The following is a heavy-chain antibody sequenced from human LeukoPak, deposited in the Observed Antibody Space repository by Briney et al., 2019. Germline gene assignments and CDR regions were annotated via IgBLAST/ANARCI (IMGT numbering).Heavy chain of an antibody. D-gene: IGHD3-10*01. J-gene: IGHJ4*02. V-gene: IGHV3-15*01. CDR2: IKSKTDGGTT. CDR3: AVQSPWFGESF. Sequence: PGGSLRLSCAASGFTFSNAWMSWVRQAPGKGLEWVGRIKSKTDGGTTDYAAPVKGRFTISRDDSKNTLYLQMNSLKTEDTAVYYCAVQSPWFGESFWGQGTLVTVSS. CDR1: GFTFSNAW.